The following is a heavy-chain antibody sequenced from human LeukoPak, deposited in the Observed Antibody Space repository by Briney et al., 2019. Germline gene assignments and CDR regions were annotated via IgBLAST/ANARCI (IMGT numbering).Heavy chain of an antibody. CDR3: ARDLAYSRLDY. Sequence: SGGSLRLSCAASGFTFSSYWMHWVRQAPGKGLEWVASINPDGNKKYSADSVKGRSTISRDNAENSLYLQMNSLRVEDTAFYYCARDLAYSRLDYWGQGMLVTVSS. D-gene: IGHD5-18*01. CDR2: INPDGNKK. J-gene: IGHJ4*02. V-gene: IGHV3-7*01. CDR1: GFTFSSYW.